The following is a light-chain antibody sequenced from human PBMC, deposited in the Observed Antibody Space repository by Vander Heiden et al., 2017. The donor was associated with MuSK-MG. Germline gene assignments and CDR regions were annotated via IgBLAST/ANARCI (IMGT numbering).Light chain of an antibody. V-gene: IGKV1-9*01. CDR3: QQLNSYAWT. Sequence: DIQLTQSPSFLSASVGDRVTITCRASQGIRSYLAWYQQKPGKAPKLLIYAASTLQSGVPSRFSGSGSGTEFTLTISSLQPEDFATYYCQQLNSYAWTFGQGTKVEIK. CDR1: QGIRSY. J-gene: IGKJ1*01. CDR2: AAS.